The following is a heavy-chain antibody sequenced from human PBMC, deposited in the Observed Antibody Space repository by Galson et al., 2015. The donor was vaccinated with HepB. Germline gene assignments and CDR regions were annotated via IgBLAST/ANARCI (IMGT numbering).Heavy chain of an antibody. CDR3: AKEFKDYSSGTYIDY. J-gene: IGHJ4*02. CDR2: ISGGDGSA. CDR1: GFTFTDYA. Sequence: SLRLSCAASGFTFTDYALTWVRQAPGKGLEWVSTISGGDGSATYADSVKGRFTISRDISKNTLDLQLNSLRAGDTAAYYCAKEFKDYSSGTYIDYWGQGTLVTVSS. D-gene: IGHD3-10*01. V-gene: IGHV3-23*01.